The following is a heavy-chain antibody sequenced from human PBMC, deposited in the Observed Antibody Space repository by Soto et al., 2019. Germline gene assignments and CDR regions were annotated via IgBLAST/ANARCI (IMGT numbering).Heavy chain of an antibody. Sequence: EVQLVESGGGLVQPGGSLRLSCAASGFTFSRYDMHWVRQAAGKGLEWVSAIGTAGDTYYPGSVKGRFTIFRENAKNSWYLQVNSLRAGDTAVYFGASGLHFGDYEGDAFDIWGQGTMVTVSS. CDR1: GFTFSRYD. J-gene: IGHJ3*02. CDR3: ASGLHFGDYEGDAFDI. CDR2: IGTAGDT. V-gene: IGHV3-13*04. D-gene: IGHD4-17*01.